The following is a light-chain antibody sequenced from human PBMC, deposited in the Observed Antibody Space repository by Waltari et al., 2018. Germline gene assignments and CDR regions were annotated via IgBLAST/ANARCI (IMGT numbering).Light chain of an antibody. CDR3: QQYDGIVVT. CDR2: GTS. J-gene: IGKJ4*01. Sequence: EIVLTQSPGTLSLSPGERATLSCRASQTVSSISFTWYQQKPGQAPRLLIYGTSNRAIGIPDRFSGSWSGTDFTLTISRLEPEDFAVYYCQQYDGIVVTFGGGTKVEI. CDR1: QTVSSIS. V-gene: IGKV3-20*01.